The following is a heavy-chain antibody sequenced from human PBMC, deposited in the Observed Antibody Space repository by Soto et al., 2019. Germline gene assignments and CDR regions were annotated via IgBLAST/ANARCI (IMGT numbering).Heavy chain of an antibody. CDR2: IKSRADGGTA. CDR1: GFTFSNAW. J-gene: IGHJ4*02. CDR3: ATLGGNLGAFDY. Sequence: EVQLVESGGGLVKPGGSLRLSCAASGFTFSNAWMSWVRQAPGKGLEWVGRIKSRADGGTADHAAPVKGRFAISRDDSKNPLYPQMNSLKTEDTAVYYCATLGGNLGAFDYWGQGTLVTVSS. D-gene: IGHD3-16*01. V-gene: IGHV3-15*01.